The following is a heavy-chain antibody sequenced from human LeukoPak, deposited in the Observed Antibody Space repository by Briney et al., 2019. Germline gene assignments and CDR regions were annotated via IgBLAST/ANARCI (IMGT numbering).Heavy chain of an antibody. Sequence: SSVKVSCQTSGGTFSSYAMSSVRQAPGQELEWMGRIIPIFGIANYAQKFQGRVTITADKSTSTAYMELSSLRSEDTAVYYCAREGSIAAPTYGMDVWGQGTTVTVSS. CDR1: GGTFSSYA. J-gene: IGHJ6*02. D-gene: IGHD6-6*01. CDR2: IIPIFGIA. CDR3: AREGSIAAPTYGMDV. V-gene: IGHV1-69*04.